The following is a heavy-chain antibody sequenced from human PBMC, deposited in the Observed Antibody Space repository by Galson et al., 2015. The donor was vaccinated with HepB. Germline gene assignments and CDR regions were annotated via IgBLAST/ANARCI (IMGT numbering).Heavy chain of an antibody. CDR1: GGTFSSYA. CDR2: IIPIFGTA. V-gene: IGHV1-69*13. Sequence: SVKVSCKASGGTFSSYAISWVRQAPGQGLEWMGGIIPIFGTANYAQKFQGRVTITADESTSTAYMELSSLRSEDTAVYYCAREDDYGGNSYIWGQGTLVTVSS. D-gene: IGHD4-23*01. CDR3: AREDDYGGNSYI. J-gene: IGHJ4*02.